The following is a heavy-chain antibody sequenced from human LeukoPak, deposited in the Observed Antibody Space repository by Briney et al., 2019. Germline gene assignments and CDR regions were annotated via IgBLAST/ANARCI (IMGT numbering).Heavy chain of an antibody. CDR1: GGSISSGSYY. CDR2: IYTSGST. J-gene: IGHJ4*02. V-gene: IGHV4-61*02. Sequence: SQTLSLTCTVSGGSISSGSYYWSWIRQPAGKGLEWIGRIYTSGSTNYNPSLKSRVTISVDTSKNQFSLKLSSVTAADTAVYYCARTSVVAGTFDYWGQGTLVTVSS. D-gene: IGHD2-15*01. CDR3: ARTSVVAGTFDY.